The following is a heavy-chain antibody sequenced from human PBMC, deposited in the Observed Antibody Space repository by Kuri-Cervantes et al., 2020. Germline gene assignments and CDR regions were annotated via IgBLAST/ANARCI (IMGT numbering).Heavy chain of an antibody. CDR2: IRSKAYGGTT. V-gene: IGHV3-49*03. J-gene: IGHJ4*02. CDR3: TTNLLRKQKQKDIVVVPAAMYRADY. D-gene: IGHD2-2*01. Sequence: GESLKISCTASGFMFRDYYMAWIRQAPGKGLEWVGFIRSKAYGGTTEYAASVKGRFTISRDNAKNSLYLQMNSLKTEDTAVYYCTTNLLRKQKQKDIVVVPAAMYRADYWGQGTLVTVSS. CDR1: GFMFRDYY.